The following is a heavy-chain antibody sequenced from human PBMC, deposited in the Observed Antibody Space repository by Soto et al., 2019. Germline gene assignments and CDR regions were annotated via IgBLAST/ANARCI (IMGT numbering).Heavy chain of an antibody. CDR2: IYHSGNT. D-gene: IGHD1-1*01. CDR3: ARVQLAGRGSFHY. J-gene: IGHJ4*02. V-gene: IGHV4-38-2*01. CDR1: GYSITNGYD. Sequence: PSETLSLTCAVAGYSITNGYDWGWVRQPPGKGLEWIGSIYHSGNTYYNPSLKSRVTISLDTSKNQFSLKLTSVTAADTAMYYCARVQLAGRGSFHYWGQGTLVTVSS.